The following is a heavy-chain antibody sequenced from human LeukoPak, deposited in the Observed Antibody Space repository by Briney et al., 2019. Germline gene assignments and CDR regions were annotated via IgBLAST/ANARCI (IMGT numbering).Heavy chain of an antibody. V-gene: IGHV4-59*01. Sequence: SETLSLTCTVSGGSISSYYWSWIRQPPGKGLEGIGYIYYSGSTNYNPSLKSRVTISVDTSKNQFSLKLSSVTAADTAVYYCARATYSSSSQYDYWGQGTLATVSS. D-gene: IGHD6-13*01. CDR1: GGSISSYY. CDR2: IYYSGST. J-gene: IGHJ4*02. CDR3: ARATYSSSSQYDY.